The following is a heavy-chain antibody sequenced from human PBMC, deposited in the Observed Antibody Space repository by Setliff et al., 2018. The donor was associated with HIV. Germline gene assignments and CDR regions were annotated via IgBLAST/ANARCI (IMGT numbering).Heavy chain of an antibody. V-gene: IGHV4-39*07. J-gene: IGHJ3*02. CDR1: GGSISNSNYF. Sequence: TSETLSLTCTVSGGSISNSNYFWDWIRQPPGKGLEWIGSAGSADYGGNAYYNPSLKSRVTISVETSKNQFSLKLNSVTAADTAVYYCARMYYNFWSGYYGYAFDIWGQGTMVTVSS. CDR3: ARMYYNFWSGYYGYAFDI. CDR2: AGSADYGGNA. D-gene: IGHD3-3*01.